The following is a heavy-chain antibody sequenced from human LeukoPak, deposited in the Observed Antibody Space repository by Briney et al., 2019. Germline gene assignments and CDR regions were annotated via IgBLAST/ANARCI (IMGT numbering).Heavy chain of an antibody. CDR3: ARASYCSCGCYYYFHY. Sequence: ASVKVSCKASGSTFTDNYIQWVRQAPGQGLEWMGWLNANNGATSYAQNFQVRVTMTRDTSISTVYMEMSSLRSDDTAVYYCARASYCSCGCYYYFHYWGQGTLVTVSS. D-gene: IGHD2-21*02. V-gene: IGHV1-2*02. CDR1: GSTFTDNY. CDR2: LNANNGAT. J-gene: IGHJ4*02.